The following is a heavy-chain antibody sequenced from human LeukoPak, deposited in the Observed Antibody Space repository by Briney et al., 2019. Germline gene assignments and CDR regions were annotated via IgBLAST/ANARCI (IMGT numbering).Heavy chain of an antibody. CDR1: GYIFTSYA. D-gene: IGHD6-13*01. CDR3: ARDIDRVFNWFDP. CDR2: INAGNGNT. J-gene: IGHJ5*02. V-gene: IGHV1-3*01. Sequence: GASVKVSCKASGYIFTSYAMHWVRQAPGQRLEWMGWINAGNGNTKYSQKFQGRVTITRDTSAGTVYMELSSLRSEDTAVYYCARDIDRVFNWFDPWGQGTLVTVSS.